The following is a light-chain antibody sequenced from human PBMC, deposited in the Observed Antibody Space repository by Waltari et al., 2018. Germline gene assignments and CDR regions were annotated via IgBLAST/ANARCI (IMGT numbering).Light chain of an antibody. CDR1: APTLGAGMD. CDR3: QSYDSSLSVV. J-gene: IGLJ2*01. CDR2: GNS. Sequence: LPHPPPLPGPPGQRLPIPSPGAAPTLGAGMDFTWYQQLPGTAPKLLIYGNSNRPSGVPDRFSGSKSGTSASLAITGLQAEDEADYYCQSYDSSLSVVFGGGTKLTVL. V-gene: IGLV1-40*02.